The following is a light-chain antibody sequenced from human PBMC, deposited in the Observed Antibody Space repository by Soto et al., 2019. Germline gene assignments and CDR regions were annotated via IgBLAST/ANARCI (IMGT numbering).Light chain of an antibody. V-gene: IGKV3D-20*02. Sequence: VLTRPKRSLSYPPRQRPTLSCRALQTVRNNSLAWYQKKPGQAPRLLFFGASNRASGIPARFSGRGCGTYFPPTINSLAPEDFAVYYCQQRDSRPITFGQGTRLEI. CDR3: QQRDSRPIT. CDR2: GAS. CDR1: QTVRNNS. J-gene: IGKJ5*01.